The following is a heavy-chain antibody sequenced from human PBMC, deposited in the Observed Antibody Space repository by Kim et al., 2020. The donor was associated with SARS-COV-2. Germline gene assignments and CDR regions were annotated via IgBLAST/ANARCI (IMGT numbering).Heavy chain of an antibody. V-gene: IGHV3-30*03. CDR3: VRRPSPRIWFGEFTVY. CDR1: GFTFSSYG. D-gene: IGHD3-10*01. J-gene: IGHJ4*02. Sequence: GGSLRLSCAASGFTFSSYGMHWVRQAPGKGLEWVAVISYDGSNKYYADSVKGRFTISRDNSKNTLYLQMNSLRAEDTAVYYCVRRPSPRIWFGEFTVYWGQGTLVTVSS. CDR2: ISYDGSNK.